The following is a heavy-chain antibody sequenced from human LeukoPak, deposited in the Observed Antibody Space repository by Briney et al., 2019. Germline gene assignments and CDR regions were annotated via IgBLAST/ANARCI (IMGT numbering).Heavy chain of an antibody. D-gene: IGHD3-9*01. J-gene: IGHJ4*02. CDR2: ISYDGSNK. CDR1: GFTFSSHG. Sequence: PGRSLRLSCAASGFTFSSHGMHWVRQAPGKGLEWVAVISYDGSNKYYADSVKGRFTISRDNSKNTLYLQMNSLRAEDTAVYYCAKGARYDILTGDYWGQGTLVTVSS. V-gene: IGHV3-30*18. CDR3: AKGARYDILTGDY.